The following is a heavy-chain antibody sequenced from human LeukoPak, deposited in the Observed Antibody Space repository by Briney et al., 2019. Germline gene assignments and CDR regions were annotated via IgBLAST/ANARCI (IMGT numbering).Heavy chain of an antibody. J-gene: IGHJ4*02. CDR2: ISSSSSYI. D-gene: IGHD1-26*01. Sequence: GGPLRLSCAASGFTFSSYSMNWVRQAPGKGLEWVSSISSSSSYIYYADLVKGRFTISRDNAKNSLYLQMNSLRAEDTAVYYCARGNYSGSYYFDGEYFDYWGQGPLVTVSS. V-gene: IGHV3-21*01. CDR3: ARGNYSGSYYFDGEYFDY. CDR1: GFTFSSYS.